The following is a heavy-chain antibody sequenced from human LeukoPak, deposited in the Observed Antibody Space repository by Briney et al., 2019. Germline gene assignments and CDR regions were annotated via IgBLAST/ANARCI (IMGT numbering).Heavy chain of an antibody. CDR2: ISYDGSNK. CDR1: GFTFSSYA. D-gene: IGHD3-22*01. V-gene: IGHV3-30-3*01. CDR3: ARATARYYYDSSGYYSS. Sequence: GRSLRLSCAASGFTFSSYAMHWVRQAPGKGLEWVAVISYDGSNKYYADSVKGRFTISGDNSKNTLYLQMNSLRAEDTAVYYCARATARYYYDSSGYYSSWGQGTLVTVSS. J-gene: IGHJ4*02.